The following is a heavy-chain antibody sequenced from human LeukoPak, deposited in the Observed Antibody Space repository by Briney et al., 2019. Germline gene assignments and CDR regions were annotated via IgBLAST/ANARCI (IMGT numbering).Heavy chain of an antibody. Sequence: PGGSLRLSCAASGFTFTAYYMTWIRQAPGKGLEWVSYISSSGSSTKNADSVKGRFTISRDNAKNSVHLQMNSLRAEDTAVYYCARWSSTLDYWGQRTLVTVSS. D-gene: IGHD3-3*01. CDR1: GFTFTAYY. V-gene: IGHV3-11*01. CDR2: ISSSGSST. J-gene: IGHJ4*02. CDR3: ARWSSTLDY.